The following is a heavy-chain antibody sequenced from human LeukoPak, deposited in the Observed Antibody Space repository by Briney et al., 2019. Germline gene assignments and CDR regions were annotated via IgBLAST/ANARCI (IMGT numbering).Heavy chain of an antibody. CDR3: AKTQGYYDA. CDR1: GFTFSNYA. D-gene: IGHD2-15*01. CDR2: IRGTDDKT. J-gene: IGHJ5*02. V-gene: IGHV3-23*01. Sequence: QTGGSLRLSCVASGFTFSNYAMSWVRQAPGKGLELVSGIRGTDDKTVYGDAVKGRFTISRDNSKNTLYLQMNSLRADDTAVYYCAKTQGYYDAWGQGALVTVSS.